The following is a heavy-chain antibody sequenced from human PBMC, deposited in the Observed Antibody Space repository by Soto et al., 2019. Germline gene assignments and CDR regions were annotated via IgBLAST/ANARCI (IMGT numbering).Heavy chain of an antibody. Sequence: ESGGGVVQPGRSLRLSCAASGFTFSSYAMHWVRQAPGKGLEWVAVISYDGSNKYYADSVKGRFTISRDNSKNTLYLQMNSLRAEDTAVYYCARAIYDSSGYYPTDYWGQGTLVTVSS. CDR3: ARAIYDSSGYYPTDY. J-gene: IGHJ4*02. CDR2: ISYDGSNK. D-gene: IGHD3-22*01. CDR1: GFTFSSYA. V-gene: IGHV3-30-3*01.